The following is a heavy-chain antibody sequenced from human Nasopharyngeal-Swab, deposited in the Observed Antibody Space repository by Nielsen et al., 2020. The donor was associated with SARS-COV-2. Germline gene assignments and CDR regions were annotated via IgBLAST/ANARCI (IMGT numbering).Heavy chain of an antibody. D-gene: IGHD4-23*01. J-gene: IGHJ6*02. V-gene: IGHV3-30*18. CDR1: GSRFSSYG. CDR2: MSHDGSND. CDR3: AKFLTVTPVVTFSYGMDV. Sequence: GGSLRPSCAASGSRFSSYGMNWVRQAAGKGLEWVAVMSHDGSNDDYADSVKARFTVSRDNSKNLFYLQMNRLRVEDTAVYFCAKFLTVTPVVTFSYGMDVWGQGTTVTVSS.